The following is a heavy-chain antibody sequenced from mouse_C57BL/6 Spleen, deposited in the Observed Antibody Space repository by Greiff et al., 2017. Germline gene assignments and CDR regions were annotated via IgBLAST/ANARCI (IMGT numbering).Heavy chain of an antibody. CDR3: ARQNGNYGAMDY. V-gene: IGHV5-12*01. D-gene: IGHD2-1*01. J-gene: IGHJ4*01. CDR2: IITGGGST. CDR1: GFTFSDYY. Sequence: EVQVVESGGGLVQPGGSLKLSCAASGFTFSDYYMYWVRQTPEQRLEWVAYIITGGGSTYYPDTVKGRFTISRDNAKNTLYLKMSRLKYEATAMYYCARQNGNYGAMDYWGQGTSVTVSS.